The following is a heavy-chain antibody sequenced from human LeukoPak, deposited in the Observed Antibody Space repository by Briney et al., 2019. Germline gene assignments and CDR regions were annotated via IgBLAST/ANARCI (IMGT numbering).Heavy chain of an antibody. CDR2: IYYSGST. J-gene: IGHJ4*02. CDR1: GGSISSSSYY. Sequence: SETLSLTCTVSGGSISSSSYYWGWIRQPPGKGLEWIGSIYYSGSTYYNPSLKSRVTISVDTSKNQFSLKLSSVTAADTAVYYCARTGIAASSYFDYWGQGTLVTVSS. V-gene: IGHV4-39*07. D-gene: IGHD6-13*01. CDR3: ARTGIAASSYFDY.